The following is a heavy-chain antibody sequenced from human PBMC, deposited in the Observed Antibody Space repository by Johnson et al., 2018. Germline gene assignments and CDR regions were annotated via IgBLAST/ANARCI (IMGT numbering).Heavy chain of an antibody. D-gene: IGHD4-23*01. CDR3: ARPLRWYEPLDS. CDR2: ISGSGGST. V-gene: IGHV3-23*04. J-gene: IGHJ4*02. Sequence: VQLVQSGGGLVQPGGSLRLSCAASGFTFSNFAMSWVRQAPGKGLEWVSGISGSGGSTYYADSVKGRFTISRDNSKNTLYLQMNSLRAEDLAVYYWARPLRWYEPLDSWGQGTLVTVSS. CDR1: GFTFSNFA.